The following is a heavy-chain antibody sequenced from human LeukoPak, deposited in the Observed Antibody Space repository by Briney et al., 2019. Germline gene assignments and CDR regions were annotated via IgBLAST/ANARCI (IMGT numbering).Heavy chain of an antibody. V-gene: IGHV1-2*02. J-gene: IGHJ4*02. D-gene: IGHD3-10*01. CDR1: GYTFTSYA. CDR3: ARDPYGAGTHYGLDY. CDR2: ITPSGGT. Sequence: SVQVSFQASGYTFTSYAIHWVRRAPGQGLEWMGWITPSGGTNYPQKFQGRVAITWDTSITTAYMDLSRLTSDDTAVYYCARDPYGAGTHYGLDYWGQGTLVTVSS.